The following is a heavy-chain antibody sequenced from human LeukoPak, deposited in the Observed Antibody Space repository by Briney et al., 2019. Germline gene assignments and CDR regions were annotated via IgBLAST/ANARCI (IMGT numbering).Heavy chain of an antibody. Sequence: SETLSLTCAVYGGSFSGYYWSWIRQPPGKGLEWIGEINHSGSTNYNPSLKSRVTISVDTSKNQFSLKLSSETAADTAVYYCARLWFGEGPYMDVWGKGTTVTVSS. D-gene: IGHD3-10*01. CDR3: ARLWFGEGPYMDV. V-gene: IGHV4-34*01. CDR1: GGSFSGYY. CDR2: INHSGST. J-gene: IGHJ6*03.